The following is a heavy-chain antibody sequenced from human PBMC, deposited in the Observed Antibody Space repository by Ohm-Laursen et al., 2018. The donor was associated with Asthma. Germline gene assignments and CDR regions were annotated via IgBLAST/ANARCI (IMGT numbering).Heavy chain of an antibody. CDR1: GLAFSTYF. Sequence: SLRLSCAASGLAFSTYFMSWVRQAPGKGLEGVAIISGSGGSIYYADSVKGRFTISRDNSQNTLYLQMNSLRAEDTAVYYCATVLPYVETTIIPSGWFDPWGQGTLVTVSS. J-gene: IGHJ5*02. CDR2: ISGSGGSI. D-gene: IGHD5-18*01. CDR3: ATVLPYVETTIIPSGWFDP. V-gene: IGHV3-23*01.